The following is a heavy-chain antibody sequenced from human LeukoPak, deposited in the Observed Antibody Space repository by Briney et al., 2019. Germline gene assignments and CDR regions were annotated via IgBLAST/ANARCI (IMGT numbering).Heavy chain of an antibody. V-gene: IGHV1-2*02. CDR2: INPNSGGT. D-gene: IGHD6-13*01. CDR1: GYTFTGYY. J-gene: IGHJ5*02. CDR3: ARAKTAAGRGNWFDP. Sequence: ASLKVSCKASGYTFTGYYMHWVRQAPGQGLEWMGWINPNSGGTNYAQKFQGRVTMTRDTSISTAYMELSRLRSDDTAVYYCARAKTAAGRGNWFDPWGQGTLVTVSS.